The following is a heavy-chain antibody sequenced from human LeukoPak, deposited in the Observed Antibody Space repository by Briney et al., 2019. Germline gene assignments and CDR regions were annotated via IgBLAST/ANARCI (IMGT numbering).Heavy chain of an antibody. CDR3: ARIYDSSGLYAFDI. D-gene: IGHD3-22*01. J-gene: IGHJ3*02. V-gene: IGHV3-7*01. Sequence: TGGSLRLSCAASGFTFSSYWMSWVRQAPGKGLEWVANIKRDGSEKYYVDSVKGRFTISRDNAKNSLYLQMNSLRAEDTAVYYCARIYDSSGLYAFDIWGQGTMVTVSS. CDR2: IKRDGSEK. CDR1: GFTFSSYW.